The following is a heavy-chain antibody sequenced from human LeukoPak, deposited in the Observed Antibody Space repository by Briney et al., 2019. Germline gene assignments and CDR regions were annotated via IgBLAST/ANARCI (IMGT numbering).Heavy chain of an antibody. CDR3: ARGLVKRFGDPIIQYYYMDV. CDR1: GGSISSGSYY. Sequence: SETLSLTCTVSGGSISSGSYYWSWIRQPAGKGLEWIGRIYTSGSTNYNPSLKSRVTMSVDTSKNQFSLKLSSVSAADTAVYCARGLVKRFGDPIIQYYYMDVWGKGTTVTISS. D-gene: IGHD3-10*01. J-gene: IGHJ6*03. V-gene: IGHV4-61*02. CDR2: IYTSGST.